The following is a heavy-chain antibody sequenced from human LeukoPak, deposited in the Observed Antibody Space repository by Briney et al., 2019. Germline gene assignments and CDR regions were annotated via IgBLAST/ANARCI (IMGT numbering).Heavy chain of an antibody. CDR2: IYYSGST. D-gene: IGHD2-15*01. CDR3: ARDDSLYWYFDL. CDR1: VGSISSSSYY. Sequence: SETLSLTCTVSVGSISSSSYYWGWIRQPPGKGLEWIGSIYYSGSTYYNPSLKSRVTISVDTSKNQFSLKLSSVTAADTAVYYCARDDSLYWYFDLWGRGTLVTVSS. V-gene: IGHV4-39*07. J-gene: IGHJ2*01.